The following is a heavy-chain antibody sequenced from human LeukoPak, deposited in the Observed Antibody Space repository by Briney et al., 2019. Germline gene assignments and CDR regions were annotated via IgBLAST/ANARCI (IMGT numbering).Heavy chain of an antibody. D-gene: IGHD3-16*01. CDR1: GFTFTNTW. Sequence: PGGSLRLSCAASGFTFTNTWMGWVRQAPGKGLEWVGRIKSETDGATTDYATPVKGRFVNSRDDSKNMVYLQMNSLKTEDTAVYYCTLGGGILFSDYWGQGTLVTVSS. V-gene: IGHV3-15*01. CDR2: IKSETDGATT. J-gene: IGHJ4*02. CDR3: TLGGGILFSDY.